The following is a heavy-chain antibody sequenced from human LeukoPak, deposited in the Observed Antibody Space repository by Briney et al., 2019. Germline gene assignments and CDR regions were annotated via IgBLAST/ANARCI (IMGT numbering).Heavy chain of an antibody. CDR1: GMNFRSHG. CDR2: IHYDGSKE. D-gene: IGHD3-16*01. V-gene: IGHV3-33*01. Sequence: PGGSLRLSCAASGMNFRSHGFHWVRQVPGKGLEWVAAIHYDGSKEYYADSMKGRVAVSRDDSKNTLYLQINSPRVEDTAVYYCARDLGDFWFDPWGQGILVVVSS. J-gene: IGHJ5*02. CDR3: ARDLGDFWFDP.